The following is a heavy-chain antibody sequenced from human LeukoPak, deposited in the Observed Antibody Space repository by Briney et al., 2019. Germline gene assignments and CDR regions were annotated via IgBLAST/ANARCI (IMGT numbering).Heavy chain of an antibody. CDR1: GYTFTGYY. J-gene: IGHJ3*02. CDR3: ARDTMTSLCDAFDI. Sequence: ASVKVSCKASGYTFTGYYMHWVRQAPGQGLEWMGWINPNSGGTNYAQKFQGRVTMTRDTSISTAYMELSRLRSEDTAVYYCARDTMTSLCDAFDIWGQGTMVTVSS. CDR2: INPNSGGT. V-gene: IGHV1-2*02. D-gene: IGHD4-17*01.